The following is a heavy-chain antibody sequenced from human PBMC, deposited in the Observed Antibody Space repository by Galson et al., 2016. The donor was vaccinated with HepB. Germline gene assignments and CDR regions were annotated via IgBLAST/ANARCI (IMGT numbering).Heavy chain of an antibody. D-gene: IGHD5-12*01. CDR1: GDSVSSKSAA. CDR3: ARVRSGYSGYANPYYYGMDV. CDR2: TYYRSKWYN. J-gene: IGHJ6*02. Sequence: CAISGDSVSSKSAAWNWIRHSPSRGLEWLGRTYYRSKWYNDYALSVKSRITINPDTSKNQFSLQLNSVTLEDTAVYYCARVRSGYSGYANPYYYGMDVWGQGTTVTDSS. V-gene: IGHV6-1*01.